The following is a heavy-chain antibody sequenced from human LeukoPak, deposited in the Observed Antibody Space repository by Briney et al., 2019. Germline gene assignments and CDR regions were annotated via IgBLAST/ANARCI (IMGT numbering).Heavy chain of an antibody. V-gene: IGHV3-33*01. CDR1: GFTFSSYG. Sequence: GGSLRLSCAASGFTFSSYGMHWVRQAPGKGLESVAVIWYDGSNKYYADSVKGRFTISRDNSKNTLYLQMNSLRAEDTAVYYCARKQPAAGLYYYYYYMDVWGKGTTITVSS. D-gene: IGHD6-13*01. CDR2: IWYDGSNK. J-gene: IGHJ6*03. CDR3: ARKQPAAGLYYYYYYMDV.